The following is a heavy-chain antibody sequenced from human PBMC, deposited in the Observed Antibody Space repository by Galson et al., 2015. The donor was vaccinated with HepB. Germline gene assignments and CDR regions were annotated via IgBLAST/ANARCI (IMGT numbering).Heavy chain of an antibody. CDR3: ARSHRYYDILTGYYHPLY. D-gene: IGHD3-9*01. CDR2: ISYDGSNK. Sequence: SLRLSCAASGFTFSSYWMNWVRQAPGKGLEWVAVISYDGSNKYYADSVKGRFTISRDNSKNTLYLQMNSLRAEDTAVYYCARSHRYYDILTGYYHPLYWGQGTLVTVSS. V-gene: IGHV3-30*03. CDR1: GFTFSSYW. J-gene: IGHJ4*02.